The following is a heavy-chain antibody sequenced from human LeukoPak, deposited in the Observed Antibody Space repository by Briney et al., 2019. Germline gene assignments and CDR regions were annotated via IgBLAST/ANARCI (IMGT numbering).Heavy chain of an antibody. Sequence: VSVTVSCKASGYTFTGYYMHWVRQAPGQGLEWMGWINPNSGGTNYAQKFQGRVTMTRDTSISTAYMELSRLRSDDTAVYYCARDQYYYDSSGYLIWGQGTMVTVSS. D-gene: IGHD3-22*01. V-gene: IGHV1-2*02. J-gene: IGHJ3*02. CDR3: ARDQYYYDSSGYLI. CDR1: GYTFTGYY. CDR2: INPNSGGT.